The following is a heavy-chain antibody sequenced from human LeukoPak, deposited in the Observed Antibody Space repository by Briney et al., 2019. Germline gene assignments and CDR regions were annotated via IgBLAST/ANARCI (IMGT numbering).Heavy chain of an antibody. J-gene: IGHJ4*02. V-gene: IGHV4-39*01. D-gene: IGHD5/OR15-5a*01. CDR3: ARSPVLYHFDY. CDR1: GDSTSSSTYY. Sequence: KTSETLSLTCTVSGDSTSSSTYYWDWIRQAPGKGLEWIGNIYDSGTTHYNPSLKSRVTISGDTSKNQFSLKLNSVTAADTAVYYCARSPVLYHFDYWGQGTLVTVSS. CDR2: IYDSGTT.